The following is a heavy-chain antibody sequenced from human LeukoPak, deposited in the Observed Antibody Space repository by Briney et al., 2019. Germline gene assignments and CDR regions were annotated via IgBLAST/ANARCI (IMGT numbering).Heavy chain of an antibody. V-gene: IGHV4-61*02. CDR3: VRGESGSSQYYYYYYYGMDV. J-gene: IGHJ6*02. Sequence: SETLSLTCTVSGGSISSGSYYWSWIRQPAGKGLEWIGRIYTSGSTNYNPSLKSRVTISVDTSKNQFSLKLSSVTAADTAVYYCVRGESGSSQYYYYYYYGMDVWGQGTTVTVSS. D-gene: IGHD1-26*01. CDR1: GGSISSGSYY. CDR2: IYTSGST.